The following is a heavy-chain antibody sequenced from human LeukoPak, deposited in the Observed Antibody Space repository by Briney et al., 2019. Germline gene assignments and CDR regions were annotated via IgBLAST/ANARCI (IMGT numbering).Heavy chain of an antibody. CDR1: GFTFNNYP. J-gene: IGHJ4*02. CDR3: AKRINGYFDY. D-gene: IGHD2-8*01. CDR2: INPSGGNT. Sequence: GGSLRLSCAASGFTFNNYPMTWVHQAPGKGLEWVSSINPSGGNTYYADSVKGRFTISRDNSENTLYLQMNSLRAEDTALYYCAKRINGYFDYWGQGTLVTVSS. V-gene: IGHV3-23*01.